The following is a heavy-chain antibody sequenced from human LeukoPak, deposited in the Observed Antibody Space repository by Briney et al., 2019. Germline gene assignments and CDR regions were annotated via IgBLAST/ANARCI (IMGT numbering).Heavy chain of an antibody. CDR1: GYTFTSYG. CDR2: ISGSNGNT. CDR3: ARAPTIFGVVTPFDY. V-gene: IGHV1-18*01. J-gene: IGHJ4*02. Sequence: ASVKVSCKASGYTFTSYGISWVRQAPGQGLEWMGWISGSNGNTNYAQKLQSRVTMTTDTSTSTAYMELRSLRSDDTAVYYCARAPTIFGVVTPFDYWGQGTLVTVSS. D-gene: IGHD3-3*01.